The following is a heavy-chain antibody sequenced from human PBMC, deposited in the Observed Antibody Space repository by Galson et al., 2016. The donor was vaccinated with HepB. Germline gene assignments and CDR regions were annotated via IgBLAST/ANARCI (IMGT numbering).Heavy chain of an antibody. Sequence: ETLSLTCTVSAGSISDSSFYWGWVRQPPGKWLEWIGSVYYTGSTYYNPSLKSRASISVDSSRNQFSLRLSFVTAADTSIYYCARHHMHSLFDYWGRGTLVTVSS. V-gene: IGHV4-39*01. CDR3: ARHHMHSLFDY. CDR2: VYYTGST. J-gene: IGHJ4*02. D-gene: IGHD2-2*01. CDR1: AGSISDSSFY.